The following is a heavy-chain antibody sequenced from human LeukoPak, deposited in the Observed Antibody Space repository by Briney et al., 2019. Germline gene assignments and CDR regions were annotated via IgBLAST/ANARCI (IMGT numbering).Heavy chain of an antibody. J-gene: IGHJ4*02. Sequence: GSLGLSCAASGNYWMHWVRQAPGKGLVWVSHVNSDGSWTSHADSVKGRFTISKDNAKNTVYLQMNNLRTEDTAVYYCVSFYETNWGRGTLVTVSS. D-gene: IGHD2-2*01. CDR3: VSFYETN. V-gene: IGHV3-74*01. CDR2: VNSDGSWT. CDR1: GNYW.